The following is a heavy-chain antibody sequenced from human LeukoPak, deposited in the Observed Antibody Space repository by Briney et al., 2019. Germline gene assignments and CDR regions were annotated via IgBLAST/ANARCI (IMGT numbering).Heavy chain of an antibody. Sequence: SETLSLTCTVSGGSISSSSYYWGWIRQPPGKELEWIGSIYYSGSTYYNPSLKSRVTISVDTSKNQFSLKLSSVTAADTAVYYCARSHGSGSYYNLNDYWGQGALVTVSS. CDR2: IYYSGST. V-gene: IGHV4-39*07. D-gene: IGHD3-10*01. CDR3: ARSHGSGSYYNLNDY. CDR1: GGSISSSSYY. J-gene: IGHJ4*02.